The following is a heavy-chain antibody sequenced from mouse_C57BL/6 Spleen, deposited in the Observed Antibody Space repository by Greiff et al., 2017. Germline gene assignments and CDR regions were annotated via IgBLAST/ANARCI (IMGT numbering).Heavy chain of an antibody. J-gene: IGHJ2*01. Sequence: EVHLVESGGGLVKPGGSLKLSCAASGFTFSSYTMSWVRQTPEKRLEWVATISGGGGNTYYPDSVKGRFTISRDNAKNTLYLQMSSLRSEDTALYYCARPFITTVVEGFFDYWGQGTTLTVSS. V-gene: IGHV5-9*01. CDR1: GFTFSSYT. D-gene: IGHD1-1*01. CDR2: ISGGGGNT. CDR3: ARPFITTVVEGFFDY.